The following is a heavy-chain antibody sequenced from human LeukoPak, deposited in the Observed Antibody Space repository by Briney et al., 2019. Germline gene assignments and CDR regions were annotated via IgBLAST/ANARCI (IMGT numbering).Heavy chain of an antibody. CDR3: ARPEATMAGLDY. Sequence: SETLSLTCTVSGGSISSSNWWTWVRQPPGKGLEWIGEIFHSGNTNYNPSLKSRVTISVDKSKNQFSLKLSSVTAADTAVYYCARPEATMAGLDYWGQGTLVTVSS. D-gene: IGHD5-24*01. CDR1: GGSISSSNW. V-gene: IGHV4-4*02. J-gene: IGHJ4*02. CDR2: IFHSGNT.